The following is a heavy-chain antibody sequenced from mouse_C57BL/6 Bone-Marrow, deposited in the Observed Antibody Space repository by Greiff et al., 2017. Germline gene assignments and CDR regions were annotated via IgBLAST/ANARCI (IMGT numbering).Heavy chain of an antibody. CDR3: TRVIYEGYWCYLDY. Sequence: VQRVESGAELVRPGASVTLSCKASGYTFTDYEMHWVKQTPVHGLEWIGAIDPETGGTAYNQKFKGKAILTADKSSSTAYMELRSLTSEDSAVYYCTRVIYEGYWCYLDYWGQGTTLTVSS. D-gene: IGHD2-3*01. CDR2: IDPETGGT. V-gene: IGHV1-15*01. CDR1: GYTFTDYE. J-gene: IGHJ2*01.